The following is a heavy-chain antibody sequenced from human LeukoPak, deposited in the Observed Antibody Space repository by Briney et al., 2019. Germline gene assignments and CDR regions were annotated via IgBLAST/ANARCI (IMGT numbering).Heavy chain of an antibody. D-gene: IGHD3-10*01. J-gene: IGHJ6*02. V-gene: IGHV4-30-4*01. CDR3: ATFRGVISQDYYGMDV. CDR1: GGSLSSADNY. CDR2: IYFSGNT. Sequence: SETLSLTCTVSGGSLSSADNYWTWVRQPPGKGLEWIGYIYFSGNTFYNPSLRSRTTISLDTSKNQFSLKFISVTAADTAVYYCATFRGVISQDYYGMDVWGQGTTVTVSS.